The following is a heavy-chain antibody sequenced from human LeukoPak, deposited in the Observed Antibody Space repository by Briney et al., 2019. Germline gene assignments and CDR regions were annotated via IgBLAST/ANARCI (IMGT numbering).Heavy chain of an antibody. V-gene: IGHV4-34*01. CDR2: INHSGST. Sequence: PSETLSLTCAVYGGSFSGYYWSWIRQPPGKGLEWIAEINHSGSTNYNPSLKSRVTISVDTSKNQFSLKLSSVTAADTAVYYCARIVGDILTGYLPPYYYYGMDVWGQGTTVTVSS. D-gene: IGHD3-9*01. J-gene: IGHJ6*02. CDR3: ARIVGDILTGYLPPYYYYGMDV. CDR1: GGSFSGYY.